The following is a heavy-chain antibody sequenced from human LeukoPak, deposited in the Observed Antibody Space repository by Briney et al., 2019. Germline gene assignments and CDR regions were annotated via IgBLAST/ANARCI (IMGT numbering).Heavy chain of an antibody. V-gene: IGHV3-48*03. J-gene: IGHJ4*02. D-gene: IGHD1-26*01. CDR2: ISSSGTTI. Sequence: HPGGSLRLSCAASGFTFSSYEMNWVRQAPGKGQEWVSYISSSGTTIYYADSVKGRFTISRDNAKNSLFLQVNSLRAEDTAVYYCARSSGTYHFDYWGQGTLVTVSS. CDR1: GFTFSSYE. CDR3: ARSSGTYHFDY.